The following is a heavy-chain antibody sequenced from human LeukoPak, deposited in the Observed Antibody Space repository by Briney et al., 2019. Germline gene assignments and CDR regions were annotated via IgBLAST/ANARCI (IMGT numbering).Heavy chain of an antibody. V-gene: IGHV1-46*01. J-gene: IGHJ3*02. CDR1: GYTFTSYY. D-gene: IGHD2-21*02. CDR3: ASGGGGYCGGDCYPDAFDI. Sequence: ASVKVSRKASGYTFTSYYMHWVRQAPGQGLEWMGIINPSGGSTSYAQKFQGRVTMTRDTSTSTVYMELSSLRPEDTAVYYCASGGGGYCGGDCYPDAFDIWGQRTMVTVSS. CDR2: INPSGGST.